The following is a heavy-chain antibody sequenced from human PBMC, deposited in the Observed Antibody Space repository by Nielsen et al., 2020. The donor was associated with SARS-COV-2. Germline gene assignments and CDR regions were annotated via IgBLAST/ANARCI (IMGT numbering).Heavy chain of an antibody. CDR2: ISSSSSYI. CDR3: ARVWRTAAAGTYYYYGMDV. CDR1: GFTFSSYS. D-gene: IGHD6-13*01. Sequence: GESLEISCAASGFTFSSYSMNWVRQAPGKGLEWVSSISSSSSYIYYADSVKGRFTISRDNAKNSLYLQMNSLRAGDTAVYYCARVWRTAAAGTYYYYGMDVWGQGTTVTVSS. V-gene: IGHV3-21*01. J-gene: IGHJ6*02.